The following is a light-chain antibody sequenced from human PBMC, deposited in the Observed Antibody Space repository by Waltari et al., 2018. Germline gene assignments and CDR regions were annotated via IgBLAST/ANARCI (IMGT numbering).Light chain of an antibody. J-gene: IGLJ1*01. V-gene: IGLV2-23*02. CDR1: TSDVGNYDL. Sequence: QSALTQPASVSGTPGQSITISCTGTTSDVGNYDLVSWYQHHPGKAPKLLICEVIKRPSGVSSRFSGSKSVSTASLIISGLQPDDEADYYCCSYSGRGTYVFGSGTKVTVL. CDR3: CSYSGRGTYV. CDR2: EVI.